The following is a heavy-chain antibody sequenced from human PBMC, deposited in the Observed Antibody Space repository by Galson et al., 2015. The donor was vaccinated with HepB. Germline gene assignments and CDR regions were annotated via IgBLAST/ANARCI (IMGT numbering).Heavy chain of an antibody. CDR2: ISGSGAST. CDR1: GFTFSSSA. CDR3: AKDLGGITVYLED. V-gene: IGHV3-23*01. Sequence: SLRLSCAASGFTFSSSAMSWVRQAPGKGLKWVSAISGSGASTYYADSVKGRFTISRDNSKNTLYLQLNSLRAEDTAVYYCAKDLGGITVYLEDWGQGTTVTVSS. J-gene: IGHJ6*02. D-gene: IGHD3-3*01.